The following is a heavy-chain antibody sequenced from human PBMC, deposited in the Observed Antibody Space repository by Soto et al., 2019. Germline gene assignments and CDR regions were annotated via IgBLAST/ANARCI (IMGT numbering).Heavy chain of an antibody. CDR2: IYWDDDK. CDR1: GFSLSTSGVG. J-gene: IGHJ3*02. V-gene: IGHV2-5*02. D-gene: IGHD2-21*02. CDR3: ARYGGDSDAFDI. Sequence: QITLKESGPPLVKPTQTLTLTCTFSGFSLSTSGVGVGWIRQPPGKALEWLALIYWDDDKRYSPSLKSRLTITKDTSKNQVVRTMTNMDPVDTATYYCARYGGDSDAFDIWGQGTMVTVSS.